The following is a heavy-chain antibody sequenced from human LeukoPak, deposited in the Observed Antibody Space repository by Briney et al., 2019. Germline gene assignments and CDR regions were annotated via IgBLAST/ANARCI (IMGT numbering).Heavy chain of an antibody. CDR3: GRIDWAPDY. CDR2: IHRSGST. D-gene: IGHD2-21*01. CDR1: GYSISSGYH. Sequence: SETLSLTCAVSGYSISSGYHWAWIRQPPGKGLEWIGSIHRSGSTYYNPSLKSRVTISLDTSKNQFSLRLTSVTAADTAVYYCGRIDWAPDYRGQGTLVTVSS. J-gene: IGHJ4*02. V-gene: IGHV4-38-2*01.